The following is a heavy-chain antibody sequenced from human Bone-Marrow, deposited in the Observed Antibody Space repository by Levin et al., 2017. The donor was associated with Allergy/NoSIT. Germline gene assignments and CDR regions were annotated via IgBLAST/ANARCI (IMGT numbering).Heavy chain of an antibody. CDR2: INSGGGTT. Sequence: ASVKVSCKASGYTFSSYYMHWVRQAPGQGLEWMGIINSGGGTTSYAQKFQGRVTMTRDTSTSTVYMELSSLRSDDTAVYYCARNKGTVAFDYWGQGSLVTVSS. CDR3: ARNKGTVAFDY. J-gene: IGHJ4*02. V-gene: IGHV1-46*01. D-gene: IGHD4-23*01. CDR1: GYTFSSYY.